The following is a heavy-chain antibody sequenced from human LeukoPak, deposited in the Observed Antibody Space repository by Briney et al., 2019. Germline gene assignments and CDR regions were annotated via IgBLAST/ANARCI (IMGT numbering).Heavy chain of an antibody. J-gene: IGHJ6*03. D-gene: IGHD3-22*01. Sequence: PGGSLRFSCAASGFTFSDYYMSWIRQAPGKGLEWVSYISSSGSTIYYADSVKGRFTISRDNAKNSLYLQMNSLRAEDTAVYYCAGAWLFPYYMDVWGKGTTVTVSS. CDR1: GFTFSDYY. CDR2: ISSSGSTI. CDR3: AGAWLFPYYMDV. V-gene: IGHV3-11*01.